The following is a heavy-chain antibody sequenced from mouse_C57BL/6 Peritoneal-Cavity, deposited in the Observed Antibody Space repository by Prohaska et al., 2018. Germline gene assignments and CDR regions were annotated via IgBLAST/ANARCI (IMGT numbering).Heavy chain of an antibody. CDR2: IYPSDSET. J-gene: IGHJ4*01. D-gene: IGHD2-1*01. CDR1: GYTSTSYW. V-gene: IGHV1-61*01. CDR3: ACNYDAMDY. Sequence: QVQLQQPGAELVRPGSSVKLSCKASGYTSTSYWMDWVKQRPGQGLEWIGNIYPSDSETHYNQKFKDKATLTVDKSSSTAYMQLSSLTSEDSAVYYCACNYDAMDYWGQGTSVTVSS.